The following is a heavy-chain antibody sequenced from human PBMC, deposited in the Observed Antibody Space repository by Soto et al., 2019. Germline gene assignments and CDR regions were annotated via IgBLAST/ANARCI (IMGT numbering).Heavy chain of an antibody. Sequence: QLQLQESGPGLVKPSETLSLTCSVSGGSISSSSYYWAWLRQPPGKGLAWIASIYYRGRSYYNPSLQSLVSGSVETSRDQFSLKLSSVTAADAAVYYCARRHVLEPTSHFDYWGQGTLVTVST. J-gene: IGHJ4*02. CDR2: IYYRGRS. CDR1: GGSISSSSYY. D-gene: IGHD1-1*01. CDR3: ARRHVLEPTSHFDY. V-gene: IGHV4-39*01.